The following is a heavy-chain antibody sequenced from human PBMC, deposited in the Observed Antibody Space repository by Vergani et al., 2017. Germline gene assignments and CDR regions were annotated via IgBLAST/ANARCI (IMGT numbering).Heavy chain of an antibody. V-gene: IGHV3-33*01. CDR2: IWYDGSNK. CDR1: GFTFSSYG. Sequence: QVQLVESGGGVVQPGRSLRLSCAASGFTFSSYGMHWVRQAPGKGLGWVAVIWYDGSNKYYADSVKGRFTISRDNAKTTLYLQMNSLRAEDTAVYYCARGRLGVVDYGGQGTLVTVSS. D-gene: IGHD3-3*01. J-gene: IGHJ4*02. CDR3: ARGRLGVVDY.